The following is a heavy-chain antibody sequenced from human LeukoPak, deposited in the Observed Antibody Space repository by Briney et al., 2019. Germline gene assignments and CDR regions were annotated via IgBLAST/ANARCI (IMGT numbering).Heavy chain of an antibody. V-gene: IGHV3-23*01. CDR3: AKSVATSRYYYGMDV. CDR1: GFTFSTYA. CDR2: ISSSGGST. D-gene: IGHD1-26*01. J-gene: IGHJ6*02. Sequence: PGGSLRLSCAASGFTFSTYAMSWVRQAPGKGLEWVSAISSSGGSTYYADSVMGRFTISRDNSKSTLYLQMNSLRAEDTAIYYCAKSVATSRYYYGMDVWGQGTTVTVSS.